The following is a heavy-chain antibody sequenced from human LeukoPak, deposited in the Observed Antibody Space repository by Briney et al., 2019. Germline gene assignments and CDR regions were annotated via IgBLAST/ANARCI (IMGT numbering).Heavy chain of an antibody. CDR3: ARELAYSGSY. CDR2: INPNSGGT. J-gene: IGHJ4*02. CDR1: GYTFTDYY. D-gene: IGHD1-26*01. V-gene: IGHV1-2*02. Sequence: ASVMVSCKASGYTFTDYYMHWVRQAPGQGLEWMGWINPNSGGTNYAQKFQGRVTMTRDTSISTAYMELSRLRSDDTAVYYCARELAYSGSYWGQGTLVTVSS.